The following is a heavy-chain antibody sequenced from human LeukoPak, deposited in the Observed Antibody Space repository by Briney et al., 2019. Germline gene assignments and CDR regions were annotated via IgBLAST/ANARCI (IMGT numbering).Heavy chain of an antibody. V-gene: IGHV3-20*04. CDR1: GFTFSSYA. D-gene: IGHD2-15*01. CDR3: ARRRFPGGSLDV. J-gene: IGHJ6*04. Sequence: GGSLRLSCAASGFTFSSYAMSWVRQAPGKGLEWVSGINWNGGSTGYADSVKGRFTISRDNAKNSLYLQMNSLRAEDTALYYCARRRFPGGSLDVWGKGTTVTVSS. CDR2: INWNGGST.